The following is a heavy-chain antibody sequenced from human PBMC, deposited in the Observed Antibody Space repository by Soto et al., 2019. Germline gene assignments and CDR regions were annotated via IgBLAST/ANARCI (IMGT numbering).Heavy chain of an antibody. CDR1: GGSFSGYY. CDR2: INHSGST. D-gene: IGHD5-18*01. V-gene: IGHV4-34*01. J-gene: IGHJ4*02. CDR3: ARVRRGSGYSYAMDY. Sequence: SETLSLTCAVYGGSFSGYYWSWIRQPPGKGLEWIGEINHSGSTNYNPSLKSRVTISVDTSKNQFSLKLSSVTAADTAVYYCARVRRGSGYSYAMDYWGQGTLVTVSS.